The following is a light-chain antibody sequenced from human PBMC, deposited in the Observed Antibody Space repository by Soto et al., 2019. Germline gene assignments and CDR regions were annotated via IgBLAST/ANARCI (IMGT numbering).Light chain of an antibody. CDR2: RDN. CDR1: SSNIGSNP. CDR3: ATWDDGMYGPV. Sequence: QSVLTQPPSASGTPGQRVTISCSGSSSNIGSNPVQWYLQLPGMSPKLLIYRDNERPAGVPDRFSGSKSGTSAALAISGLQSEDEGAYPCATWDDGMYGPVFGGGTKLTVL. J-gene: IGLJ3*02. V-gene: IGLV1-44*01.